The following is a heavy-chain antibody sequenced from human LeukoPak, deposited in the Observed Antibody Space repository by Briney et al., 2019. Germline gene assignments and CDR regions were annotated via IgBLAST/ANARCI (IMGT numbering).Heavy chain of an antibody. CDR3: ARQNASLAAFDY. V-gene: IGHV4-59*08. CDR2: IYYSGST. J-gene: IGHJ4*02. Sequence: PSETLSLTCTVSGGSISSYYWSWIRQPPGKGLEWIGYIYYSGSTNYNPSLKSRVTISVGTSKNQFSLKLSSVTAADTAMYYCARQNASLAAFDYWGQGSLVTVSS. CDR1: GGSISSYY. D-gene: IGHD2-2*01.